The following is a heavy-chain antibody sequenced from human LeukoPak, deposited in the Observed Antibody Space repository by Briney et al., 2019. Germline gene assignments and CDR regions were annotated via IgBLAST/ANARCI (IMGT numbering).Heavy chain of an antibody. V-gene: IGHV3-21*04. CDR2: ISSSSSYI. CDR1: GFTFSSYS. J-gene: IGHJ5*02. CDR3: ARKFDYYDSSGYYEP. Sequence: PGGSLRLSCAASGFTFSSYSMNWVRQAPGKGLEWVSSISSSSSYIYYADSVKGRFTISRDNAKNSLYLQMNSLRAEDTAVYYCARKFDYYDSSGYYEPWGQGTLVTVSS. D-gene: IGHD3-22*01.